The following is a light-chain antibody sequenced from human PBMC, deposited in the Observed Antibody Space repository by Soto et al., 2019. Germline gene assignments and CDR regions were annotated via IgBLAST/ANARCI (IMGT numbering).Light chain of an antibody. CDR3: QPVDSSDQGF. Sequence: NFMLTQPHSVSGSPGKTVTISCTGSGGSLASNYVQWYQQRPGHAPTTVIYEDNDRPSGVPNRFSGSVDISSNSAFLTISGLTTEDEADYYCQPVDSSDQGFFGGGTKLTVL. CDR1: GGSLASNY. J-gene: IGLJ2*01. CDR2: EDN. V-gene: IGLV6-57*02.